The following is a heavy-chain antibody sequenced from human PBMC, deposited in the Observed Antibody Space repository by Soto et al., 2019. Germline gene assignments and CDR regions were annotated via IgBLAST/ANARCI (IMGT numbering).Heavy chain of an antibody. CDR1: GGTFSSYA. D-gene: IGHD5-12*01. CDR2: IIPIFGTA. V-gene: IGHV1-69*06. CDR3: ASGLTGRGGYNRHYYYGMDV. J-gene: IGHJ6*02. Sequence: ASVKVSCKASGGTFSSYAISWVRQAPGQGLEWMGGIIPIFGTANYAQKFQGRVTITADKSTSTAYMELSSLRSEDTAVYYCASGLTGRGGYNRHYYYGMDVWGQGTTVTVSS.